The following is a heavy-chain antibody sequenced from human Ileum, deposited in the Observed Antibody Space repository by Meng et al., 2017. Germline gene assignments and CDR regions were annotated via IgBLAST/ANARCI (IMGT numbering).Heavy chain of an antibody. J-gene: IGHJ4*02. CDR1: GTW. Sequence: QSREAGPRRVETAGTLSLTCAVSGTWWSWVRQPPGKGLEWIGEIFQSGRTNYNPSLKSRVTISIDKSKSQISLQLSAVTAADTAVYSCATSNDRDVYYLGYWGQGTLVTVSS. CDR3: ATSNDRDVYYLGY. D-gene: IGHD3-22*01. CDR2: IFQSGRT. V-gene: IGHV4-4*01.